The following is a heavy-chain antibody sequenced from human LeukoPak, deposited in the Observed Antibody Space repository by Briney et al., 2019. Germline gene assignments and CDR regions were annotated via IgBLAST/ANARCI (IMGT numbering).Heavy chain of an antibody. J-gene: IGHJ4*02. D-gene: IGHD2-8*01. V-gene: IGHV6-1*01. Sequence: SQTLSLTCAISGDSVSTNKAGWNWIRQSPSRGLEWLGRTYYSSKWYNDYGVSVQTRITINPDIFKNELSLQLKSVTPEDTAVYYCARDLVYATENYFDYWGQGTLVTVSS. CDR1: GDSVSTNKAG. CDR3: ARDLVYATENYFDY. CDR2: TYYSSKWYN.